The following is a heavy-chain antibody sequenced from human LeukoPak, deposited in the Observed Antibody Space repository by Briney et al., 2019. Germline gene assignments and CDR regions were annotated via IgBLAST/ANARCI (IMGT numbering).Heavy chain of an antibody. Sequence: ASVKVSCKASRYTSSSSDINWVRQAAGQGFEWMGWMSPTSGNTGYAQNFQGRVTMTRDTSISTAYMELTSLRSEDTAVYYCVGGAPNWGSDFWGQGTLVIVSS. V-gene: IGHV1-8*01. CDR1: RYTSSSSD. D-gene: IGHD7-27*01. CDR2: MSPTSGNT. CDR3: VGGAPNWGSDF. J-gene: IGHJ4*02.